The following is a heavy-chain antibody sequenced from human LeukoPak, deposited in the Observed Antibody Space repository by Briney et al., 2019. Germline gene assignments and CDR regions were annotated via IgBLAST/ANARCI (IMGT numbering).Heavy chain of an antibody. CDR3: ARTVIWFGHTFDP. CDR1: GGSISSYY. CDR2: IYYSGST. V-gene: IGHV4-59*01. Sequence: SETLSLTCTVSGGSISSYYWSWIRQPPGKGLEWIGYIYYSGSTNYNPSLKSRVTISVDTSKNQFSLKLSSVTAADTAVYYCARTVIWFGHTFDPWGQGTLVTVSS. D-gene: IGHD3-10*01. J-gene: IGHJ5*02.